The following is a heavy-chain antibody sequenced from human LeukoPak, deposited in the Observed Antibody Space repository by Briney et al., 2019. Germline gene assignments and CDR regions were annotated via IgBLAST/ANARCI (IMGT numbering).Heavy chain of an antibody. D-gene: IGHD6-13*01. V-gene: IGHV5-51*01. Sequence: GESLKISCKGSGYSFTSYWIGWVRQMPGKGLEWMEIIYPGDSEIRYSPSFQGLVTISADKSISTAYLQWGSLEASDTAMYFCARQHGSSWYSYFDYWGQGTLVTVSS. CDR3: ARQHGSSWYSYFDY. J-gene: IGHJ4*02. CDR1: GYSFTSYW. CDR2: IYPGDSEI.